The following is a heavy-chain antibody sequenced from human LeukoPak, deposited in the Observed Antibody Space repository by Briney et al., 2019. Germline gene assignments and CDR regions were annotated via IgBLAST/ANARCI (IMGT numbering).Heavy chain of an antibody. CDR1: GFTFSSYA. J-gene: IGHJ3*02. CDR2: ISSNWGST. Sequence: QTGGSLRLSCAASGFTFSSYAMHWVRQAPGKGLEYVSAISSNWGSTYYANSVKGRFTISRDNAKNSLYLQMNSLRAEDTAVYYCARDRVVVVVAAARDAFDIWGQGTMVTVSS. D-gene: IGHD2-15*01. CDR3: ARDRVVVVVAAARDAFDI. V-gene: IGHV3-64*04.